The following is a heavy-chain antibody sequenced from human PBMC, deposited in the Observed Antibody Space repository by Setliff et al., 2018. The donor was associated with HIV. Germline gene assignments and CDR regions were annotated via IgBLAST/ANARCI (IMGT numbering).Heavy chain of an antibody. CDR2: IHYSGST. CDR3: ARSPGVDTNMAFDY. D-gene: IGHD5-18*01. V-gene: IGHV4-59*01. Sequence: SETLSLTCTVSGGSISSSYWTWTRQPPGKGLEWIGNIHYSGSTNYNPSLKSRVTISVDTSRSQFSLKLNSVTAADTAVYYCARSPGVDTNMAFDYWGQGTLVTVSS. J-gene: IGHJ4*02. CDR1: GGSISSSY.